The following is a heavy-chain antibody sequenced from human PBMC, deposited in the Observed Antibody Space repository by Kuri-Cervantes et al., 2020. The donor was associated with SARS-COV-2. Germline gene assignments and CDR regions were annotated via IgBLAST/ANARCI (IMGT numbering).Heavy chain of an antibody. D-gene: IGHD3-16*01. Sequence: SETLSLTCAVYGGSFGGYYWSWIRQSPGKGLEWIGEINHGGNTNYNPSLKSRVTISVDTSKNQFSLRLSSVTAADTAVYYCASSPGGSLPGAHYFDYWGQGTLVTVSS. J-gene: IGHJ4*02. CDR1: GGSFGGYY. V-gene: IGHV4-34*01. CDR3: ASSPGGSLPGAHYFDY. CDR2: INHGGNT.